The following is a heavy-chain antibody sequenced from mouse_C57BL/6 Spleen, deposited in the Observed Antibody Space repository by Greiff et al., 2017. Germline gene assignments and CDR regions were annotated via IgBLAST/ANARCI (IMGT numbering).Heavy chain of an antibody. D-gene: IGHD1-1*01. Sequence: EVKVEESGGGLVQPGGSMKLSCVASGFTFSNYWMNWVRQSPEKGLEWVAQIRLKSDNYATHYAESVKGRFTISRDDSKSSVYLQMNNLRAEDTGIYYCTGYGSSYVYFDVWGTGTTVTVSS. CDR3: TGYGSSYVYFDV. CDR2: IRLKSDNYAT. J-gene: IGHJ1*03. V-gene: IGHV6-3*01. CDR1: GFTFSNYW.